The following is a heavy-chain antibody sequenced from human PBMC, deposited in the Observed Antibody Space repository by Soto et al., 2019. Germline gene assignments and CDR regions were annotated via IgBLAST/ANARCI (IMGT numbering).Heavy chain of an antibody. CDR1: GYTFTGYY. CDR2: INPNSGGT. Sequence: ASVKVSCKASGYTFTGYYMHWVRQAPGQGLEWMGWINPNSGGTNYAQKFQGWVTLTRDTSISTAYMELSRLRSDDTAVYYCARDSADSGYYYGMDVWGQGTRVTVSS. J-gene: IGHJ6*02. CDR3: ARDSADSGYYYGMDV. V-gene: IGHV1-2*04.